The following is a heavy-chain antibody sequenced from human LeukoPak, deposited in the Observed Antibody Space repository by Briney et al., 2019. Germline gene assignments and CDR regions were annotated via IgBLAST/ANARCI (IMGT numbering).Heavy chain of an antibody. CDR3: ANAGRDSSSTISCGMDV. V-gene: IGHV3-30*02. J-gene: IGHJ6*02. D-gene: IGHD6-13*01. CDR1: GFIFSGCG. Sequence: GGSLRLSCAASGFIFSGCGMYWVRQAPGKGLEWVAFIQYDSNNKYYADSVKGRFTISRDNSKNTLYLQMNSLRAEDTAVYYCANAGRDSSSTISCGMDVWGQGTTVTVSS. CDR2: IQYDSNNK.